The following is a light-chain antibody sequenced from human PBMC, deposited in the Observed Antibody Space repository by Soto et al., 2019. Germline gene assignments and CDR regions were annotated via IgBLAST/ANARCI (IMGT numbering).Light chain of an antibody. CDR1: QSVSSSY. CDR2: GAS. CDR3: QQYGSSPGT. J-gene: IGKJ2*01. V-gene: IGKV3-20*01. Sequence: EIVLTQSPGTLSLSPGERATLSCRASQSVSSSYLAWYQQKPGQAPRLLIYGASSRATGIPDRFSGSGSGTDFTLNISRLEPEDFAVYYCQQYGSSPGTFGKGTKLEIK.